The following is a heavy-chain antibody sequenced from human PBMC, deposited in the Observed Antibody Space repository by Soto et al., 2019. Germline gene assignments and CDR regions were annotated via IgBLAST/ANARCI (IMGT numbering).Heavy chain of an antibody. V-gene: IGHV3-30-3*01. CDR2: ISYDGSNK. CDR1: GFTFSSYA. Sequence: GGSLRLSCAASGFTFSSYAMHWVRQAPGKGLEWVAVISYDGSNKYYADSVKGRFTISRDNSKNTLYLQMNSLRAEDTAVYYCAREGDGHNGDYFDYWGQGTLVTVSS. D-gene: IGHD1-26*01. CDR3: AREGDGHNGDYFDY. J-gene: IGHJ4*02.